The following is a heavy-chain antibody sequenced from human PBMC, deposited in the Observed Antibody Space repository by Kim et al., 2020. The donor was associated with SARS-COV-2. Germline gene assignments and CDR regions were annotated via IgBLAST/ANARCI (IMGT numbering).Heavy chain of an antibody. J-gene: IGHJ3*01. Sequence: GGSLRLSCAASGFTFSNYWMHWVRQAPGKGLVWVPRINSDGSSTSYADSVQGRLTISRDNAKNTLSLQMNSLRAEDTAVYYCARDAGGSYGDAFDVWCQG. CDR2: INSDGSST. CDR3: ARDAGGSYGDAFDV. D-gene: IGHD1-26*01. V-gene: IGHV3-74*01. CDR1: GFTFSNYW.